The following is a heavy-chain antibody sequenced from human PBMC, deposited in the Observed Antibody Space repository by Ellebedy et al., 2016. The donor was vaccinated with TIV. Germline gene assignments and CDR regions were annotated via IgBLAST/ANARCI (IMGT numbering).Heavy chain of an antibody. CDR3: ARQSIGYYYDSSGYYLGDDAFDI. CDR1: GGSFSGYY. J-gene: IGHJ3*02. Sequence: MPSEILSLTCAVYGGSFSGYYWSWIRQPPGKGLEWIGEINHSGSTNYNPSLKSRVTISVDTSKNQFSLKLSSVTAADTAVYYCARQSIGYYYDSSGYYLGDDAFDIWGQGTMVTVSS. V-gene: IGHV4-34*01. D-gene: IGHD3-22*01. CDR2: INHSGST.